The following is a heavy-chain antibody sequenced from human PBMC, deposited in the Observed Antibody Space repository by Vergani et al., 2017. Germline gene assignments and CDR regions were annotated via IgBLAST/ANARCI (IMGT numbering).Heavy chain of an antibody. J-gene: IGHJ4*02. CDR2: ISAYNGNI. D-gene: IGHD3-16*02. Sequence: QVQLVQSGAEVKKPGASVKVSCKASGYTFTSYGISWVRQAPGQGLEWMGWISAYNGNINYAQKLQGRVTMTTDTSTSTDYMELRCLRSEDTAVYYCAGEGFYDYVXGSSRLRGGYYFDYWGQGTLVTVSS. V-gene: IGHV1-18*01. CDR1: GYTFTSYG. CDR3: AGEGFYDYVXGSSRLRGGYYFDY.